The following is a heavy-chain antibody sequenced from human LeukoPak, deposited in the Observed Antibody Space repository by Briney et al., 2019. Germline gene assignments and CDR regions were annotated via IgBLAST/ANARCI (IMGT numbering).Heavy chain of an antibody. Sequence: QPGGSLRLSCAASGFTVNSNYMSWVRQVPGKGLEWVSVVYSGDRTYYADSVKGRFTISRDDSTNTLYLLMNSLKTEDTAVYYCTTQGSGYYYFDCWGQGTLVTVSS. CDR2: VYSGDRT. J-gene: IGHJ4*02. CDR3: TTQGSGYYYFDC. CDR1: GFTVNSNY. D-gene: IGHD3-22*01. V-gene: IGHV3-66*04.